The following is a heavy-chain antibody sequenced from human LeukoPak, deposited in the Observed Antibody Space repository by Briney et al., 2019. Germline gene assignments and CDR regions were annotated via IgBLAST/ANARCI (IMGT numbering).Heavy chain of an antibody. V-gene: IGHV3-21*01. J-gene: IGHJ3*02. Sequence: GGSLRLSCAASGFTFSSYTMNWVRQAPEKGLEWVSSISSSSTYIYYADSVKGRFTISRDNAKNSLYLHMNSLRAEDTAVYYCARDLHSGEVDIWGQGTMVTAPS. D-gene: IGHD7-27*01. CDR2: ISSSSTYI. CDR1: GFTFSSYT. CDR3: ARDLHSGEVDI.